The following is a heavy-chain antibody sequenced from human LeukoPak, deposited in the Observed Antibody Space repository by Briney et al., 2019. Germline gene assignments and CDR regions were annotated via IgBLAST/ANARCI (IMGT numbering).Heavy chain of an antibody. J-gene: IGHJ6*03. CDR1: GYRFNSYG. V-gene: IGHV1-18*01. CDR3: ARESITMVRGVTYYYYYYMDV. CDR2: ISAYNGNT. D-gene: IGHD3-10*01. Sequence: ASVKVSCKASGYRFNSYGINWVRQAPGQGLEWMGWISAYNGNTNYAQKLQGRVTMTTDTSTSTAYMELRSLRSDDTAVYYCARESITMVRGVTYYYYYYMDVWGKGTTVTVSS.